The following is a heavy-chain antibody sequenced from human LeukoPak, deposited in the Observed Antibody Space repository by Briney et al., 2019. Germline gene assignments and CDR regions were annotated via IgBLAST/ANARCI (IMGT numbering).Heavy chain of an antibody. CDR3: ASLGSGYDY. CDR1: GGSFSGYY. J-gene: IGHJ4*02. D-gene: IGHD1-14*01. CDR2: INHSGST. Sequence: SETLSLTCAVYGGSFSGYYWSWIRQPPGKGLEWIGEINHSGSTSYNPSLKSRVTISVDTSKNQFSLKLSSVTAADTAVYYCASLGSGYDYWGQGTLVTVSS. V-gene: IGHV4-34*01.